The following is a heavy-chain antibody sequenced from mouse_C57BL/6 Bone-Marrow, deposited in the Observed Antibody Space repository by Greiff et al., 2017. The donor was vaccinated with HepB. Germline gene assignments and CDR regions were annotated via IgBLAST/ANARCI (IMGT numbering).Heavy chain of an antibody. CDR3: ARRSSGYVDY. J-gene: IGHJ2*01. Sequence: VQLQQSGAELVRPGASVKLSCKASGYTFTDYYINWVKQRPGQGLEWIARIYPGSGNTYYNEKFKGKATLTAEKSSSTAYMQLSSLTSEDSAVYFCARRSSGYVDYWGQGTTLTVSS. V-gene: IGHV1-76*01. D-gene: IGHD3-2*02. CDR2: IYPGSGNT. CDR1: GYTFTDYY.